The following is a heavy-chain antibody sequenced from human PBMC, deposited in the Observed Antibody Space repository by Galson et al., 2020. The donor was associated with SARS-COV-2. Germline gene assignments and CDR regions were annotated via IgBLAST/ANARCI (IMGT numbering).Heavy chain of an antibody. D-gene: IGHD3-16*01. CDR2: ISGTTGHT. CDR3: VRESRDGSVWAYDY. Sequence: GGSLRLSCAASGFTFSDHNMSWIRQAPGKGLEWVSYISGTTGHTDYTDSVKGRFTISRDNAKNSLYLQLNSLSAEDTALYYCVRESRDGSVWAYDYGGQGPLVTVSS. V-gene: IGHV3-11*06. CDR1: GFTFSDHN. J-gene: IGHJ4*02.